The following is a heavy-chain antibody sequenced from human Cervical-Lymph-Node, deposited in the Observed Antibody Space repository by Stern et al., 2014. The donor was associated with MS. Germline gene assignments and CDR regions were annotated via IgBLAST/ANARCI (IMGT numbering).Heavy chain of an antibody. CDR3: ATTDGKAYFHSSDDLDEYFHR. CDR1: GGSISTGGYY. CDR2: IYSSGNT. D-gene: IGHD3-22*01. Sequence: QVQLQESGPGLVKPSQTLSLTCTVSGGSISTGGYYWSRLRPHPGKGLEWIGYIYSSGNTNYNPSLKSRVTISLDTSKNQFSLKLRSVTAADTAVYYCATTDGKAYFHSSDDLDEYFHRWGQGTLVTVSS. V-gene: IGHV4-31*03. J-gene: IGHJ1*01.